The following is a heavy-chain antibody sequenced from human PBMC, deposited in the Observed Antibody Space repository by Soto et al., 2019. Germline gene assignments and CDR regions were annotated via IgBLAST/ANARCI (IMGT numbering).Heavy chain of an antibody. CDR2: IAYDGSNA. D-gene: IGHD2-15*01. V-gene: IGHV3-30-3*01. CDR3: ARGDREDILVVVGARPGEYGIDI. CDR1: GFTFRNHA. J-gene: IGHJ6*02. Sequence: QVQLVESGGGVVQPGGSLRLSCAASGFTFRNHAMHWVRQAPGKGLECLAVIAYDGSNAFYRDSVKGRFTISRDNSKISVYLHMNSRRSEDTGVYYCARGDREDILVVVGARPGEYGIDIWGQGTTVTVSS.